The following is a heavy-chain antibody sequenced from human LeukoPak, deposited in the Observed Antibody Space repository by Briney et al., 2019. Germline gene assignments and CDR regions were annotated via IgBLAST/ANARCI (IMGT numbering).Heavy chain of an antibody. D-gene: IGHD3-16*01. CDR1: GYTFTGYY. CDR2: INPNSSDT. CDR3: ATQRGSYLWGTDFDY. Sequence: ASVNVSCTASGYTFTGYYMHWVRQAPGQGLEWMGWINPNSSDTKYSQKFQGRVTMTRDTSINTASMELSRLRSDDTAVYYCATQRGSYLWGTDFDYWGQGTLVTVSS. V-gene: IGHV1-2*02. J-gene: IGHJ4*02.